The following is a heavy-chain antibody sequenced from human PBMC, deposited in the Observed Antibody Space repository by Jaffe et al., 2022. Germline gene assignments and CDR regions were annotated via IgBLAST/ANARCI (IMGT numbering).Heavy chain of an antibody. J-gene: IGHJ3*02. CDR2: INPNSGGT. Sequence: QVQLVQSGAEVKKPGASVKVSCKASGYTFTGYYMHWVRQAPGQGLEWMGRINPNSGGTNYAQKFQGRVTMTRDTSISTAYMELSRLRSDDTAVYYCARLRGIVVVPAAMGDAFDIWGQGTMVTVSS. D-gene: IGHD2-2*01. V-gene: IGHV1-2*06. CDR3: ARLRGIVVVPAAMGDAFDI. CDR1: GYTFTGYY.